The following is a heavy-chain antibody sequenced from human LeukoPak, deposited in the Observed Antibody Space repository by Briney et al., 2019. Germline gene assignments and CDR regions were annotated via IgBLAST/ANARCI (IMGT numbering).Heavy chain of an antibody. CDR2: INTNTGNP. V-gene: IGHV7-4-1*01. Sequence: ASVKVSCKASGYTFTSYSMNWVRQAPGQGLEYMGWINTNTGNPTYAQAFTGRFVFSLDTSVSTAYLQIDSLQADDTAVYYCARTVTTRLFYFDYWGQGSLVTVSS. CDR1: GYTFTSYS. J-gene: IGHJ4*02. D-gene: IGHD4-11*01. CDR3: ARTVTTRLFYFDY.